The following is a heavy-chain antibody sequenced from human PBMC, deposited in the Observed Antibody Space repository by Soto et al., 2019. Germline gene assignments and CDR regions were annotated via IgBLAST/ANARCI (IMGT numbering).Heavy chain of an antibody. CDR3: ARGVGGLAAAGIYWFDP. Sequence: QVQLVQSGAEVKKPGSSVKVSCKASGGTFSSYAISWVRQAPGQGLEWMGGTIPIFGTANYAQKFKGRVTITADESTSTAYRERSSLRSEDTTVYYCARGVGGLAAAGIYWFDPWGQGTLVTVSS. D-gene: IGHD6-13*01. J-gene: IGHJ5*02. V-gene: IGHV1-69*01. CDR1: GGTFSSYA. CDR2: TIPIFGTA.